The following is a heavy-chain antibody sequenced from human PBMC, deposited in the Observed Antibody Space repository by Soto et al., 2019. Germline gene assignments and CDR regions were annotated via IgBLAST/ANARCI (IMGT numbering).Heavy chain of an antibody. J-gene: IGHJ3*01. V-gene: IGHV3-21*01. CDR2: INPTSSHI. CDR3: ARGYCGGGGCYLRRDAFDV. Sequence: EVQLVESGGGLVMPGGSLRLSCAASGFTFSAYHMNWVRQAPGKGLEWVSSINPTSSHIYYADSVRGRFTISRDDSKNSLPLQMNSRRTEDAALYSCARGYCGGGGCYLRRDAFDVWGQGTMVTVSS. CDR1: GFTFSAYH. D-gene: IGHD2-15*01.